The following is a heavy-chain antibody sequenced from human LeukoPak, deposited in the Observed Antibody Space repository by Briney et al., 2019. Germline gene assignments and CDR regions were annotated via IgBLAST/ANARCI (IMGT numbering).Heavy chain of an antibody. D-gene: IGHD5-12*01. V-gene: IGHV3-30*18. Sequence: PGTSLRLSCEASGFTFSDYGFHWVRQAPGQAPEWVALISKNGDNRFYIDSVRGRFTISRDSSKNTVDLHVNSLRAEDTAVYYCAKDSGYDFFRWFDPWGQGTLVAVAS. CDR1: GFTFSDYG. CDR3: AKDSGYDFFRWFDP. J-gene: IGHJ5*02. CDR2: ISKNGDNR.